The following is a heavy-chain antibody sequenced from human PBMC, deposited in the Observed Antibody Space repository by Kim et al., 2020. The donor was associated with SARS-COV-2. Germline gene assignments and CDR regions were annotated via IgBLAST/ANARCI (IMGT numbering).Heavy chain of an antibody. CDR2: GSNK. CDR3: AKRGYFDY. J-gene: IGHJ4*02. V-gene: IGHV3-30*02. Sequence: GSNKYYADSVKGRFTISRDNSKNTLYLQMNSLRAEDTAVYYCAKRGYFDYWGQGTLVTVSS.